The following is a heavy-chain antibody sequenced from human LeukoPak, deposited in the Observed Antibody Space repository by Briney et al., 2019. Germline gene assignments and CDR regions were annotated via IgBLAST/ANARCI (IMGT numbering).Heavy chain of an antibody. J-gene: IGHJ4*02. D-gene: IGHD5-24*01. Sequence: PGGSLRLSCAASGFTFSSYAMHWVRQAPGKGLEWVAVISYDGSNKYYADSVKGRFTISRDNSKNTLYLQMNSLRAEDTAVYYCVRRYMATSAEDFDYWGQGTLVTVSS. CDR2: ISYDGSNK. CDR3: VRRYMATSAEDFDY. CDR1: GFTFSSYA. V-gene: IGHV3-30*04.